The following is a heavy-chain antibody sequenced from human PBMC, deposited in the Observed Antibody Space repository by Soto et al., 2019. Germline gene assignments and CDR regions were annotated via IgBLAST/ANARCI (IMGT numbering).Heavy chain of an antibody. Sequence: QVQLVQSGAEVKKPGSSVKVSCKASGGTFSSYAISWVRQAPGQGLEWMGGIIPICGTANYAQKFQGRVTVTAEESTGTAYMERSRLRSEDTAVYYCARVERSGGDYDYHYCYGMDVSVQGPTVTVSS. CDR3: ARVERSGGDYDYHYCYGMDV. J-gene: IGHJ6*02. D-gene: IGHD4-17*01. V-gene: IGHV1-69*01. CDR1: GGTFSSYA. CDR2: IIPICGTA.